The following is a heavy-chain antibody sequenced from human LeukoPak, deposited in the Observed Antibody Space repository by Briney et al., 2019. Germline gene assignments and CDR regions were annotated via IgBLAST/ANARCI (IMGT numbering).Heavy chain of an antibody. J-gene: IGHJ5*02. D-gene: IGHD6-6*01. CDR2: ISSSSSYI. CDR3: ARDSAARPPFDP. CDR1: GFTFSSYS. V-gene: IGHV3-21*01. Sequence: GGSLRLSCAASGFTFSSYSMSWVRQAPGKGLEWVSSISSSSSYIYYADSVKGRFTISRDNAKNSLYLQMNSLRAEDTAVYYCARDSAARPPFDPWGQGTLVTVSS.